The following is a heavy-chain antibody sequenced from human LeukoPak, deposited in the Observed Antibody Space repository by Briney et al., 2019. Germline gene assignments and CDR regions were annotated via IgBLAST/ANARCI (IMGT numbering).Heavy chain of an antibody. Sequence: SEALSLTCTVSGGSISSSSYYWGWIRQPPGKGLEWIGSIYYSGSTYYNPSLKSRVTISVDTSKNQFSLDLSSVTAADTAVYYCARLYYDSSGYYQICYFDYWGQGTLVTVSS. V-gene: IGHV4-39*01. CDR2: IYYSGST. CDR3: ARLYYDSSGYYQICYFDY. J-gene: IGHJ4*02. D-gene: IGHD3-22*01. CDR1: GGSISSSSYY.